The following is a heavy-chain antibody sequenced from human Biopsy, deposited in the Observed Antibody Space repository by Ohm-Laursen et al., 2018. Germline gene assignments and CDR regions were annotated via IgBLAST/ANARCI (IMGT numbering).Heavy chain of an antibody. CDR2: IGGSCTST. CDR1: GFTFSNYA. CDR3: AKDLSYYYISGTTNHYYGLDV. V-gene: IGHV3-23*01. Sequence: SLRLSCAASGFTFSNYAMTWVRQAPGKGLEWVSSIGGSCTSTYYADSVKGRFTISRDNSKNTMYLEMNSLRAEDTALYYCAKDLSYYYISGTTNHYYGLDVWGRGTTVTVSS. J-gene: IGHJ6*02. D-gene: IGHD3-10*01.